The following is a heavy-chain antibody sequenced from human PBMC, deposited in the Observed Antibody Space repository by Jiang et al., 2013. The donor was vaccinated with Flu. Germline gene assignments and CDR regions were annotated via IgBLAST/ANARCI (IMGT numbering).Heavy chain of an antibody. Sequence: GLVKPSETLSLTCTVSGGSISSYYWSWIRQPPGKGLEWIGYIYYSGSTNYNPSLKSRVTISVDTSKNQFSLKLSSVTAADTAVYYCARDDRFGELSLFDYWGQGTLVTVSS. V-gene: IGHV4-59*01. CDR3: ARDDRFGELSLFDY. CDR1: GGSISSYY. J-gene: IGHJ4*02. D-gene: IGHD3-10*01. CDR2: IYYSGST.